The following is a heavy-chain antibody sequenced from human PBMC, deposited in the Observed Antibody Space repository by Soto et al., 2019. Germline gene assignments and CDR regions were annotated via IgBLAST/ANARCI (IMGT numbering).Heavy chain of an antibody. V-gene: IGHV3-15*01. Sequence: GGSLRLSCAASGFTFSNAWMSWVRQAPGKGLEWVGRIKSKTDGGTTDYAAPVKGRFTISRDDSKNTLYLQMNSLKTEDTAVYYCAKETQLRFLEWLSGDFWGLGTLVTVSS. CDR1: GFTFSNAW. CDR3: AKETQLRFLEWLSGDF. J-gene: IGHJ4*02. CDR2: IKSKTDGGTT. D-gene: IGHD3-3*01.